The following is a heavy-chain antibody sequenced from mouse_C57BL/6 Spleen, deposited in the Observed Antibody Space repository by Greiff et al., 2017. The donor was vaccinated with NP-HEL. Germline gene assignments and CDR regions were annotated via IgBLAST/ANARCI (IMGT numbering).Heavy chain of an antibody. V-gene: IGHV1-15*01. D-gene: IGHD2-4*01. J-gene: IGHJ2*01. CDR1: GYTFTDYD. CDR3: TRWGGYDYSFFDY. CDR2: IDPETGGT. Sequence: QVQLQQSGAELVRPGASVTLSCKASGYTFTDYDMHWVKQTPVHGLEWIGAIDPETGGTAYNQKFKGKAILTADKSSSTAYMELRSLTSEDSAVYYCTRWGGYDYSFFDYWGQGTTLTVSS.